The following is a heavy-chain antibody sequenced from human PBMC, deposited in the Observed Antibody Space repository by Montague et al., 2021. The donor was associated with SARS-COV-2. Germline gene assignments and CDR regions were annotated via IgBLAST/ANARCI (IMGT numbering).Heavy chain of an antibody. CDR3: ARGGDMNWSDP. V-gene: IGHV4-59*01. CDR1: GGSISSYY. D-gene: IGHD2-21*01. Sequence: SETLSLTCTVSGGSISSYYWSWIRQPPGKGLEWIEYIYYSGSTNYNPSLRSRVTISVDTSKNQFSLKLSSVTAADTAVYYCARGGDMNWSDPWGQGTLVTVSS. CDR2: IYYSGST. J-gene: IGHJ5*02.